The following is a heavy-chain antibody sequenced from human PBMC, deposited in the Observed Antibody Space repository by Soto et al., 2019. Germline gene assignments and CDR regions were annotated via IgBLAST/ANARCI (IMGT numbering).Heavy chain of an antibody. CDR1: GYTFTSYA. CDR2: INAGNGNT. Sequence: GASVKVSCKASGYTFTSYAMHWVRQAPGQRLEWMGWINAGNGNTKYSQKFQGRVTITRDTSASTAYMELSRLRSDDTAVYYCARSFMVSTRFDPWGQGTLVTVSS. J-gene: IGHJ5*02. CDR3: ARSFMVSTRFDP. D-gene: IGHD3-10*01. V-gene: IGHV1-3*01.